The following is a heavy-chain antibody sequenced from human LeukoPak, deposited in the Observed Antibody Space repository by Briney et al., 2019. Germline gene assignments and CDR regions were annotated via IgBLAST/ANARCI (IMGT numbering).Heavy chain of an antibody. CDR1: GYTFTGYY. CDR3: ARNSPRGYSYGYADY. D-gene: IGHD5-18*01. V-gene: IGHV1-2*04. CDR2: INPNSGGT. J-gene: IGHJ4*02. Sequence: GASVKVSCKASGYTFTGYYMHWVRQAPGQGLEWMGWINPNSGGTNYAQKFQSWVTMTRDTSISTAYMELSRLRSDDTAVYYCARNSPRGYSYGYADYWGQGTLVTVSS.